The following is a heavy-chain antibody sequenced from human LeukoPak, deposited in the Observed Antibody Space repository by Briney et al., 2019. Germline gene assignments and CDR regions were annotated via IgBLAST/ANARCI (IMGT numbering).Heavy chain of an antibody. Sequence: GASVKVSCKASGYTFTGYYMHWVRQAPGQGLEWMGWINPNSGGTNYAQKFQGKVTMTRDTSISTAYMELSRLSSDDTAVYYCARDSYSSGSNGDFDYWGQGTLVTVSS. CDR3: ARDSYSSGSNGDFDY. J-gene: IGHJ4*02. V-gene: IGHV1-2*02. D-gene: IGHD6-19*01. CDR2: INPNSGGT. CDR1: GYTFTGYY.